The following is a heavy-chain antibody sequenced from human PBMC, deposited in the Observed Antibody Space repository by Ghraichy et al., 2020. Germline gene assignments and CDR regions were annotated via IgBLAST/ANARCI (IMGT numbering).Heavy chain of an antibody. V-gene: IGHV3-49*04. Sequence: GGSLRLSCTASGFTFGDYAMSWVRQAPGKGLEWVGFIRSKAYGGTTEYAASVKGRFTISRDDSKSIAYLQMNSLKTEDTAVYYCTRGILLFLGNYYDSSGYYLPPLFDYWGQGTLVTVSS. CDR1: GFTFGDYA. J-gene: IGHJ4*02. CDR3: TRGILLFLGNYYDSSGYYLPPLFDY. CDR2: IRSKAYGGTT. D-gene: IGHD3-22*01.